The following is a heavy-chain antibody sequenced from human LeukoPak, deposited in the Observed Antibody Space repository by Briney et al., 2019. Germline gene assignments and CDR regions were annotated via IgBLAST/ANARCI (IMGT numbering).Heavy chain of an antibody. J-gene: IGHJ4*02. V-gene: IGHV3-23*01. CDR3: AKARGSGSYYTDY. CDR2: ISGSGGST. Sequence: PGGSLRLSCAASGFTFSDYYMSWIRQAPGKGLEWVSAISGSGGSTYYADSVKGRFTISRDNSKNTLYLQMNSLRAEDTAVYYCAKARGSGSYYTDYWGQGTLVTVSS. CDR1: GFTFSDYY. D-gene: IGHD3-10*01.